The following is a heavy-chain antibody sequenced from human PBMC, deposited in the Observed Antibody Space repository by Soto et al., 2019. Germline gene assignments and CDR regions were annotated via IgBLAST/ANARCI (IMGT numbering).Heavy chain of an antibody. CDR1: GYTFTGYY. D-gene: IGHD1-26*01. J-gene: IGHJ3*02. CDR2: INPNSGGT. Sequence: ASVKVSCKASGYTFTGYYMHWVRQAPGQGLEWMGWINPNSGGTNYAQKFQGWVTMTRDTSISTAYMELSRLRSDDTAVYYCARDTGFVGAPVLDAFDIWGQGTMVTV. V-gene: IGHV1-2*04. CDR3: ARDTGFVGAPVLDAFDI.